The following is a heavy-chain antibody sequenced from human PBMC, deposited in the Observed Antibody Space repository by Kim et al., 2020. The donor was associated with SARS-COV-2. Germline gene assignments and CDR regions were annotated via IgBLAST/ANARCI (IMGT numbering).Heavy chain of an antibody. CDR2: MNPNSGNT. CDR3: ARAGYSSSWVYYYYYMDV. D-gene: IGHD6-13*01. CDR1: GYTFTSYD. J-gene: IGHJ6*03. V-gene: IGHV1-8*01. Sequence: ASVKVSCKASGYTFTSYDINWVRQATGQGLEWMGWMNPNSGNTGYAQKFQGRVTMTRNTSISTAYMELSSLRSEDTAVYYCARAGYSSSWVYYYYYMDVWGKGTTVTVSS.